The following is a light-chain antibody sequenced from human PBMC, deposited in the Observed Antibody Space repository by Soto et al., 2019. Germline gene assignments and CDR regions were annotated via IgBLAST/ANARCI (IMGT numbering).Light chain of an antibody. V-gene: IGKV3-11*01. CDR1: QSVNSY. CDR2: DAS. J-gene: IGKJ5*01. Sequence: EIVLTQSPATLSLSPGERATLSCRASQSVNSYVAWYQQKPGQAPRLLIYDASNRATGIPARFSGSGSGTDFTLTISRLEHEDFVVYYCQQRSSSITFGQGTRLEIK. CDR3: QQRSSSIT.